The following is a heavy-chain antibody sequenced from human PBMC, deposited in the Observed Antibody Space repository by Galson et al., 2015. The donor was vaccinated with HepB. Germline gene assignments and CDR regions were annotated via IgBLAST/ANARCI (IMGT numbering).Heavy chain of an antibody. Sequence: SLRLSCAASGFTFSSYAMHWVRQAPGKGLEWVAVISCDGSNKYYADSVKGRFTISRDNSKNTLYLQMNSLRAEDTAVYYCARDHQYYYDSSGYWDYWGQGTLVTVSS. V-gene: IGHV3-30-3*01. CDR3: ARDHQYYYDSSGYWDY. D-gene: IGHD3-22*01. CDR2: ISCDGSNK. J-gene: IGHJ4*02. CDR1: GFTFSSYA.